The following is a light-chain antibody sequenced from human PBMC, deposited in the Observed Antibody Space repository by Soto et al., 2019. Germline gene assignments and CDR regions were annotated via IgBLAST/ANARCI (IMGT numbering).Light chain of an antibody. J-gene: IGLJ1*01. CDR3: SSHAGSTFYV. CDR1: SSDVGNYNY. CDR2: EVN. V-gene: IGLV2-8*01. Sequence: QSALTQPPSASGSPGQSVTVSCTGISSDVGNYNYVSWYQQHPGKAPKLMIYEVNKRPSGVPDRFSGSKSGNTASLTVSGLQAEDAADYYCSSHAGSTFYVFGTGTKLTVL.